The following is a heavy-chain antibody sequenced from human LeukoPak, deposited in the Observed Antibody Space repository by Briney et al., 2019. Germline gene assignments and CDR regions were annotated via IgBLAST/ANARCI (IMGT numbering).Heavy chain of an antibody. V-gene: IGHV3-23*01. J-gene: IGHJ3*02. D-gene: IGHD3-22*01. CDR3: AKFPVKFYDSSPWDI. CDR1: GFTFSDYY. Sequence: GGSLRLSCAASGFTFSDYYMSWIRQAPGKGLEWVSAISGSGGSTYYADSVKGRFTISRDNSKNTLYLQMNSLRAEDTAVYYCAKFPVKFYDSSPWDIWGQGTMVTVSS. CDR2: ISGSGGST.